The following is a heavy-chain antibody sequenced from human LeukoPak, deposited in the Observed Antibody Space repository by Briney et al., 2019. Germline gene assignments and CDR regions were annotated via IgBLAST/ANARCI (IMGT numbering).Heavy chain of an antibody. Sequence: GGSLRLSSAASGFTFSSYSMNWVRQAPGKGLEWVSSISSSSSYIYHADSVKGRFTISRDNAKNSLYLQMNSLRAEDTAVYYCARAFGIAAARLDYWGQGTLVTVSS. J-gene: IGHJ4*02. CDR2: ISSSSSYI. D-gene: IGHD6-13*01. CDR3: ARAFGIAAARLDY. CDR1: GFTFSSYS. V-gene: IGHV3-21*01.